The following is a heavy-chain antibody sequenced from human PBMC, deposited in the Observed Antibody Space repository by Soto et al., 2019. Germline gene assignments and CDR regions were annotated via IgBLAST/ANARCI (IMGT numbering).Heavy chain of an antibody. CDR3: ARVRVVGATRLYYHYGLDV. CDR1: GGTFSTYA. Sequence: ASVKVSCKASGGTFSTYAISWVRQAPGQGLEWMGGVIPIFGTSTYAQNFQGRVTITADESTSTAYMELSRLRSEDTAMYYCARVRVVGATRLYYHYGLDVWGQGTTVTVSS. D-gene: IGHD1-26*01. CDR2: VIPIFGTS. J-gene: IGHJ6*02. V-gene: IGHV1-69*13.